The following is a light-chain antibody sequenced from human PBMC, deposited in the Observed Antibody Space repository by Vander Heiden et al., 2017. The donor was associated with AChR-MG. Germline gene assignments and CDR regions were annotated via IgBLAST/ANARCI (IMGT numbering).Light chain of an antibody. V-gene: IGLV3-1*01. CDR1: KLGDKY. CDR2: QDS. J-gene: IGLJ1*01. Sequence: SYELPQPPSVSVSPGPTASITCSGDKLGDKYACWYQQTPGQAPVLVIYQDSKRHSGIPERFSGSNSGNTATLTISGTQAMDEADYYCQAWDSSTALYVFGTGTKVTVL. CDR3: QAWDSSTALYV.